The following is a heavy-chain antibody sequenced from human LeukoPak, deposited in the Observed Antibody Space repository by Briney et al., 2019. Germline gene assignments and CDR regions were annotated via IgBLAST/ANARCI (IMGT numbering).Heavy chain of an antibody. J-gene: IGHJ5*02. D-gene: IGHD3-3*01. CDR3: ARGGPYYDFWRRHGWFDP. V-gene: IGHV4-39*07. CDR2: INHSGST. Sequence: SETLSLTCTVSGGSISSSSYYWGWIRQPPGKGLEWIGEINHSGSTNYNPSLKSRVTISVDTSKNQFSLKLSSVTAADTAVYYCARGGPYYDFWRRHGWFDPWGQGTLVTVSS. CDR1: GGSISSSSYY.